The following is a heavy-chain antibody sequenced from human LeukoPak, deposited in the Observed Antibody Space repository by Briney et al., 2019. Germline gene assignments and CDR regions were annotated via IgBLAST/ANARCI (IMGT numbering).Heavy chain of an antibody. CDR2: IYYSGNT. CDR3: ARHSSSWSPNPDY. D-gene: IGHD6-13*01. CDR1: GVSISSSNSY. V-gene: IGHV4-39*01. Sequence: SETLSLTCTVSGVSISSSNSYWGWIRQPPGKGLEWIGSIYYSGNTYYNASLKSQVSISIDTSKNQFSLKLSSVTAADTAVYYCARHSSSWSPNPDYWGQGTLVTVSS. J-gene: IGHJ4*02.